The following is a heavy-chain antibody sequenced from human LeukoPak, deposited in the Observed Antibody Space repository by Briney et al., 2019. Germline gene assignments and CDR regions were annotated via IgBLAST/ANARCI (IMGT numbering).Heavy chain of an antibody. CDR3: ARDPTMVRGGYYYYYMDV. D-gene: IGHD3-10*01. CDR1: GGTFSSYA. Sequence: SVKVSCKASGGTFSSYAISRVRQAPGQGLEWMGGIIPIFGTANYAQKFQGRVTITADESTSTAYMELSSLRSEDTAVYYCARDPTMVRGGYYYYYMDVWGKGTTVTVSS. CDR2: IIPIFGTA. V-gene: IGHV1-69*01. J-gene: IGHJ6*03.